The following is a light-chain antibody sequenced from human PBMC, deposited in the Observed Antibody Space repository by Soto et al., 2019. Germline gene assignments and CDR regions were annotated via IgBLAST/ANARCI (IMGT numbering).Light chain of an antibody. CDR1: QSVSSK. CDR2: SAS. V-gene: IGKV3-15*01. Sequence: DMVMTQSPATLSVSPGQRATLSCRASQSVSSKLAWYQQRPGQAPRLLIYSASTRATGIPARFSGSGSGTEFTLTISSLQSEDFAVYYCHQYNHWLTWTFGQGTKVDIK. J-gene: IGKJ1*01. CDR3: HQYNHWLTWT.